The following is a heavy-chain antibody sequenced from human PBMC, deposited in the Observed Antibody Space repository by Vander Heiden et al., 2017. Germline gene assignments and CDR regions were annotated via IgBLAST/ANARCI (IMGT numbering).Heavy chain of an antibody. D-gene: IGHD2-2*01. J-gene: IGHJ6*02. Sequence: QVQLVQSGAEVKKPGASVKVSCKASGYTFTDSYIHWVRQAPGQGLEWMGRINPNSGDTNYAQKFQGRITMTRDTSITTAYMELSRLRSDDTAVYYCARSVVPAAIEYYYYGMDVWGQGTTVTVSS. CDR2: INPNSGDT. V-gene: IGHV1-2*06. CDR3: ARSVVPAAIEYYYYGMDV. CDR1: GYTFTDSY.